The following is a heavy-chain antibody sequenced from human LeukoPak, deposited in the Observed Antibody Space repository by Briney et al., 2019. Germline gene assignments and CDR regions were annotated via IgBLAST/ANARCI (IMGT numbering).Heavy chain of an antibody. CDR2: ISGSGQTT. D-gene: IGHD2/OR15-2a*01. CDR3: AKDPSPFYGVQPVPFDY. CDR1: GFTFDLYA. V-gene: IGHV3-23*01. Sequence: GGSLRLSCAASGFTFDLYAMNWVRQAPGKGLEWVSAISGSGQTTKYADSVKGRFTISRDNSKNTLYLQMSSLRPEDTAMYYCAKDPSPFYGVQPVPFDYWGQGTLVTVSS. J-gene: IGHJ4*02.